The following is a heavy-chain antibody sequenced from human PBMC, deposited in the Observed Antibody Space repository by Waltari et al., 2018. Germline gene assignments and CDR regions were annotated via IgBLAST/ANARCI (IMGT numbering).Heavy chain of an antibody. Sequence: QVQLVQSGAEVKKPGASVKVSCKASGYTFTGYYMHWVRQAPGQGLEWMGRINPNSGGTNYAQKFQGRVTMTRDTSISIAYMELSRLRSDDTAVYYCARERVQGVMTYGMDVWGQGTTVTVSS. D-gene: IGHD3-10*01. J-gene: IGHJ6*02. CDR1: GYTFTGYY. CDR2: INPNSGGT. CDR3: ARERVQGVMTYGMDV. V-gene: IGHV1-2*06.